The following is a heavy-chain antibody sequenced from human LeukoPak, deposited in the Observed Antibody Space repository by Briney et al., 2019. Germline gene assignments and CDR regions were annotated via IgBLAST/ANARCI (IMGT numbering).Heavy chain of an antibody. D-gene: IGHD3-22*01. V-gene: IGHV4-39*01. J-gene: IGHJ4*02. CDR2: IYYSGSS. CDR3: ARHVGSGSYFDY. Sequence: SETLSLTCTVSGGSISSSSYYWGWIRQPPGKGLEWIGSIYYSGSSYYNPSLKSLVIISVDTSKNQFSLKLSSVTAADTAVYYCARHVGSGSYFDYWGQGTLVTVSS. CDR1: GGSISSSSYY.